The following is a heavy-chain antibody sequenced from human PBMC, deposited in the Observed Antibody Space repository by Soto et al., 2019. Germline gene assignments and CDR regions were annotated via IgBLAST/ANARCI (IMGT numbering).Heavy chain of an antibody. Sequence: GESLKISCKGSGYSFTSYWIGWVRQMPGKGLEWMGIIYPGDSDTRYSPSFQGQVTISADKSISTAYLQWSSLKASDTAMYYCATWVNYDILTGYYRDDYYMDVWGKGTTVTVSS. CDR3: ATWVNYDILTGYYRDDYYMDV. V-gene: IGHV5-51*01. CDR1: GYSFTSYW. D-gene: IGHD3-9*01. CDR2: IYPGDSDT. J-gene: IGHJ6*03.